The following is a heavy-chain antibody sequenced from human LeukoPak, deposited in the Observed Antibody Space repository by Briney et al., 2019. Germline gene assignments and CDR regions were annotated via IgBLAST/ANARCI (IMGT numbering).Heavy chain of an antibody. CDR1: GFTFRNYW. CDR3: ARLGGETTRFDL. J-gene: IGHJ5*02. V-gene: IGHV3-7*01. Sequence: GGSLRLSCAASGFTFRNYWKSWVRQAPGRGLDWVATIKQDGILKHYVDSVKGRFTISRDNAADSLYLQMDSLRVEDTAVYYCARLGGETTRFDLWGQGALVTVSS. D-gene: IGHD3-16*01. CDR2: IKQDGILK.